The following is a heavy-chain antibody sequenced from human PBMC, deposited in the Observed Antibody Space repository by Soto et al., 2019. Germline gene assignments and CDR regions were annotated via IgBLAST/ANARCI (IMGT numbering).Heavy chain of an antibody. CDR1: GGSTSSYY. Sequence: SETLSLTCTVSGGSTSSYYWSWIRQPPGKGLEWIGYIYNSGSTKYNPSLKSRLTISIDTSKNQFSLKLSSVTAADTAVYYCAREGRGSIFGGFDPWGQGSLVTVSS. CDR3: AREGRGSIFGGFDP. V-gene: IGHV4-59*01. CDR2: IYNSGST. D-gene: IGHD3-3*02. J-gene: IGHJ5*02.